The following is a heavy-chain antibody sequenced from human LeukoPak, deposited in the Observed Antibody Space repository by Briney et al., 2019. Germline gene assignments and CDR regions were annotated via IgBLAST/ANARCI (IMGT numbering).Heavy chain of an antibody. CDR1: GYPFRSYV. J-gene: IGHJ4*02. Sequence: ASVKVSCKASGYPFRSYVIHWLRQAPGQNLEWIGWINPANGNTKYSRNFQGRVTITRDTSASVVYMELSSLTYEDTAVYLCARDGYDADGYLDYWGQGALVPVSS. CDR2: INPANGNT. CDR3: ARDGYDADGYLDY. V-gene: IGHV1-3*01. D-gene: IGHD5-18*01.